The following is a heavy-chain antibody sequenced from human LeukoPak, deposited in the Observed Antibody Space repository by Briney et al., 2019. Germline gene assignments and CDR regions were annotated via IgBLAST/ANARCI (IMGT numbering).Heavy chain of an antibody. V-gene: IGHV1-46*01. J-gene: IGHJ4*02. CDR1: GYTFTSYY. D-gene: IGHD6-19*01. CDR2: INPSGGST. Sequence: ASVKVSCKASGYTFTSYYMHWVRQAPGQGLEWMGIINPSGGSTSYAQKFQGRVTMTGDMSTSTVYMELSSLRSEDTAVYYCARDHSSGWYADYRGQGTLVTVSS. CDR3: ARDHSSGWYADY.